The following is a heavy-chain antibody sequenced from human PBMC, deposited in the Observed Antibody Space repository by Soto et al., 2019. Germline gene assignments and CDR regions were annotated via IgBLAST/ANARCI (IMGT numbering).Heavy chain of an antibody. J-gene: IGHJ3*02. D-gene: IGHD2-15*01. CDR2: IIPIFGTA. Sequence: SVKVSCKASGGTFSSYAISWVRQAPGQGLEWMGGIIPIFGTANYAQKFQGRVTITADESTSTAYMELSSLRSEDTAVYYCASEREGGGRSAFEIWGQGTMVTVSS. CDR1: GGTFSSYA. CDR3: ASEREGGGRSAFEI. V-gene: IGHV1-69*13.